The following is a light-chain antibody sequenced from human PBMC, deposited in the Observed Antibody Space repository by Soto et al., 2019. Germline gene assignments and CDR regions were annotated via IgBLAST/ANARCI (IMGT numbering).Light chain of an antibody. J-gene: IGLJ2*01. V-gene: IGLV1-44*01. CDR3: AAWDDSLNAVV. CDR2: KKK. CDR1: SSKNRSKT. Sequence: QSVLTQPPSASGTPGQRVTISCSWSSSKNRSKTVNWYQQPPGTAPKILKYKKKQRPSRVPDRFFGSKFGTSASLAFIGFQSEDEADYYCAAWDDSLNAVVFGGGTKVTVL.